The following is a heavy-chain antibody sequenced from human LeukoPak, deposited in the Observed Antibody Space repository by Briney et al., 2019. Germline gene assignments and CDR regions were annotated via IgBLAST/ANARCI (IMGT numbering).Heavy chain of an antibody. CDR2: IRSDGSST. D-gene: IGHD2/OR15-2a*01. Sequence: GGSLRLSCAASGFTFSSYWMHWVRQAPGKGLVWVSAIRSDGSSTSYADSVKGRFTISRDNSKNTLYLQMNSLRAEDTAVYYCAKCHLDSTYAFDIWGQGTMVTVSS. V-gene: IGHV3-74*01. J-gene: IGHJ3*02. CDR3: AKCHLDSTYAFDI. CDR1: GFTFSSYW.